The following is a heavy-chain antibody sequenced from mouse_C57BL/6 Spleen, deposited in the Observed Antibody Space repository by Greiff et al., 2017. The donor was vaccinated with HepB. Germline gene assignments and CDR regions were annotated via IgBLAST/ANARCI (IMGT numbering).Heavy chain of an antibody. Sequence: EVKLQQSGAELVRPGASVKLSCTASGFNIKDYYMHWVKQRPEQGLEWIGRIDPEDGDTEYAPKFQGKATMTADTSSNTAYLQLSSLTSEDTAVYYCTDGNYWYFDVWGTGTTVTVSS. CDR3: TDGNYWYFDV. CDR1: GFNIKDYY. D-gene: IGHD2-1*01. CDR2: IDPEDGDT. J-gene: IGHJ1*03. V-gene: IGHV14-1*01.